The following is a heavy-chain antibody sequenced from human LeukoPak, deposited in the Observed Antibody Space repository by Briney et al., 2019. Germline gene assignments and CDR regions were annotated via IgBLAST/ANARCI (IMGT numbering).Heavy chain of an antibody. D-gene: IGHD3-10*01. Sequence: GASLQISCKGSGSIFTSYWIGWVRQLPGKGLEWMGIIYPGDSDTRYSPSFQGQVTISADKSISTAYLQWSSLKASDTAIYYCARHKGGAGSPLDYWGQGTLVTVSS. V-gene: IGHV5-51*01. CDR1: GSIFTSYW. CDR3: ARHKGGAGSPLDY. CDR2: IYPGDSDT. J-gene: IGHJ4*02.